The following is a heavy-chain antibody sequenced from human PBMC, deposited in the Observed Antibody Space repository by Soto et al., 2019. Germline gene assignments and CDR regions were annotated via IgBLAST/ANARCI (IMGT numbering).Heavy chain of an antibody. CDR2: ISSSGSTI. V-gene: IGHV3-11*01. CDR1: VFTFSDYY. J-gene: IGHJ4*02. Sequence: PWWSLRLSCSASVFTFSDYYMSWIRQAPGKGLEWVSYISSSGSTIYYADSVKGRFTISRDNAKNSLYLQMNSLRAEDTAVYYCARLDGYNLGVDYWGQGTLVTVSS. D-gene: IGHD5-12*01. CDR3: ARLDGYNLGVDY.